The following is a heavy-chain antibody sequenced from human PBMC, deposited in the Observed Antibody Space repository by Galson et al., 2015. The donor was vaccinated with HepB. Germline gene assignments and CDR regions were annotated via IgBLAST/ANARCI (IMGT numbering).Heavy chain of an antibody. V-gene: IGHV4-39*07. CDR2: IYYTGNT. D-gene: IGHD5-18*01. CDR3: ARAAGDSSTYANDY. Sequence: ETLSLTCAVSGVSISSSLYYWVWVRQPPEKGLEWIGSIYYTGNTYYKSSLKSRVTISADMSKNQFSQKVNSVTAANTAVYYCARAAGDSSTYANDYWGQGALVTVSS. J-gene: IGHJ4*02. CDR1: GVSISSSLYY.